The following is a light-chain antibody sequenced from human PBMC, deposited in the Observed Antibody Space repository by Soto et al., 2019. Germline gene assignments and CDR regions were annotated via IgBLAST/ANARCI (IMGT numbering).Light chain of an antibody. J-gene: IGLJ2*01. Sequence: QSVVAQEPSLTVSPGGTVTLTCGSSTGTVTSGHFPYWFQQKPGQAPRTLIYETSNRHSWTPARFSGSLLGDKAALTLSGAQPEDEADYCCLLSYGGPRVFGGGTKVTVL. CDR2: ETS. CDR3: LLSYGGPRV. V-gene: IGLV7-46*01. CDR1: TGTVTSGHF.